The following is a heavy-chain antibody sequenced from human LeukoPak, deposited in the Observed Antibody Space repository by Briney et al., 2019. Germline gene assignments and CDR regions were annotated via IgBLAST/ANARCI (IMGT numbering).Heavy chain of an antibody. CDR3: ANSLDYGGNPDEAFDI. CDR1: GYSFTSYW. Sequence: GESLKISCKGSGYSFTSYWIGWVRQMPGKGLEWMGIIYPGDSDTRYSPSFQGQVTISADKSISTAYLQWSSLKASDTAMYYCANSLDYGGNPDEAFDIWGQGTMVTVSS. D-gene: IGHD4-23*01. V-gene: IGHV5-51*01. CDR2: IYPGDSDT. J-gene: IGHJ3*02.